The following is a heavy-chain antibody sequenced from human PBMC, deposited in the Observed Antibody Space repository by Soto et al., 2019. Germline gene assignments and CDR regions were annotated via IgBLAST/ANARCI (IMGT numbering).Heavy chain of an antibody. J-gene: IGHJ4*02. CDR3: ARGTTWIQQWPPVTGFDY. D-gene: IGHD5-18*01. CDR1: GGSISSGGYY. Sequence: SETLSLTCAVSGGSISSGGYYWSWIRQLPGKALEWIGCSYYSGSTYQNPSLKNRVTISIDTSKNQFSLKLNSVTAADTAVYYCARGTTWIQQWPPVTGFDYWGQGTLVTVSS. V-gene: IGHV4-31*11. CDR2: SYYSGST.